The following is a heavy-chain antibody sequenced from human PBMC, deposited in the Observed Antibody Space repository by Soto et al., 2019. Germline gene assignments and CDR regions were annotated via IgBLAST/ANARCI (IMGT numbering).Heavy chain of an antibody. CDR1: GFTFSSYA. D-gene: IGHD2-2*01. CDR3: AIGRCSTTFFDY. V-gene: IGHV3-23*01. Sequence: GGSLRLSCAASGFTFSSYAMSGVRQAPGKGLEWVSAISGSGGSTYYADSLKGRFTISRDNSKNTLYLQMNSLRAEDTAVYYCAIGRCSTTFFDYWGQGTLVTVSS. J-gene: IGHJ4*02. CDR2: ISGSGGST.